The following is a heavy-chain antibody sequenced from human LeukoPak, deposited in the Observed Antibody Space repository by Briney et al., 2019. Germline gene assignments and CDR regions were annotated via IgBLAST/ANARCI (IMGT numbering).Heavy chain of an antibody. CDR2: VSGGGGTT. V-gene: IGHV3-23*01. CDR1: VFTFTNYG. CDR3: AREEGYIYGLLDF. J-gene: IGHJ4*02. D-gene: IGHD5-18*01. Sequence: PGGSLRLSCAASVFTFTNYGMSWVRQAPGKGPDWVSAVSGGGGTTYYADYVRGRFTISRDNSKNTPYLQVNSLRADDTAVYYCAREEGYIYGLLDFWGQGVLVTVSS.